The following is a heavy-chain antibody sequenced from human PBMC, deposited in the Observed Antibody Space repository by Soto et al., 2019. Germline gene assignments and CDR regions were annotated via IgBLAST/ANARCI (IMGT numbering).Heavy chain of an antibody. D-gene: IGHD3-10*01. CDR3: ARSESITMVRGVNPAWFDP. CDR2: ISAYNGNT. Sequence: QVQLVQSGAEVKKPGASVKVSCKASGYTFTSYGISWVRQAPGQGLEWMGWISAYNGNTNYAQKLQGRVTMTTDTSTSTDYMELRSLRSDDTAVYYCARSESITMVRGVNPAWFDPWGQGTRVTVSS. CDR1: GYTFTSYG. J-gene: IGHJ5*02. V-gene: IGHV1-18*01.